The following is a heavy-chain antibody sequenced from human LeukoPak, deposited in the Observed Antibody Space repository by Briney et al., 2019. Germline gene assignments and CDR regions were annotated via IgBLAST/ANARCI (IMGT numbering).Heavy chain of an antibody. J-gene: IGHJ4*02. Sequence: SETLSLTCTVSGGSISSSSAYWGWIRQPPGKGLEWIGSIYYSRNTYYNPSLKSRVTISADTSKNQFSLTLGSVSATDTAVYYCVSPRGFSHGYFDYWGQGTLATVSS. V-gene: IGHV4-39*01. CDR3: VSPRGFSHGYFDY. D-gene: IGHD5-18*01. CDR1: GGSISSSSAY. CDR2: IYYSRNT.